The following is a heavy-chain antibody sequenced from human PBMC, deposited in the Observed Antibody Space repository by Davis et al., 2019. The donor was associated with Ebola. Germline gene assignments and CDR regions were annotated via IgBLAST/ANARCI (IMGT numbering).Heavy chain of an antibody. CDR2: ISAYNGNT. CDR3: ARGRSMVATQVGLRY. CDR1: GYTFTSYA. Sequence: AASVKVSCKASGYTFTSYAMHWARQAPGQRLEWMGWISAYNGNTNYAQKLQGRVTMTTDTSTSKAYMELRSLRSDDTAVYYCARGRSMVATQVGLRYWGQGTLVTVSS. V-gene: IGHV1-18*01. D-gene: IGHD5-12*01. J-gene: IGHJ4*02.